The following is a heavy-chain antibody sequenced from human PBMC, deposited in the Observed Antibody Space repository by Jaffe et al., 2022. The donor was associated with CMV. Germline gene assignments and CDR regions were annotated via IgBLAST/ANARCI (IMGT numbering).Heavy chain of an antibody. V-gene: IGHV3-23*01. CDR1: GFTFSSYA. CDR3: AKDGSGSWGSLYYGMDV. D-gene: IGHD6-13*01. CDR2: ISGSGGST. Sequence: EVQLLESGGGLVQPGGSLRLSCAASGFTFSSYAMSWVRQAPGKGLEWVSAISGSGGSTYYADSVKGRFTISRDNSKNTLYLQMNSLRAEDTAVYYCAKDGSGSWGSLYYGMDVWGQGTTVTVSS. J-gene: IGHJ6*02.